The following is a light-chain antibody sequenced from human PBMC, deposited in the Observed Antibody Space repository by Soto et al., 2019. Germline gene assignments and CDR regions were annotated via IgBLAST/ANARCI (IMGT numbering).Light chain of an antibody. CDR2: GAS. CDR3: QEYGCSPFT. Sequence: EIVLTQSPGTLSLSPGERATLSCRASQSVSSSYLAWYQQKPGQAPRLLIYGASSRATGTPDSFSGSGSVTEFTLTIRELEAEDFAVCDSQEYGCSPFTFGRGTKVDIK. J-gene: IGKJ3*01. V-gene: IGKV3-20*01. CDR1: QSVSSSY.